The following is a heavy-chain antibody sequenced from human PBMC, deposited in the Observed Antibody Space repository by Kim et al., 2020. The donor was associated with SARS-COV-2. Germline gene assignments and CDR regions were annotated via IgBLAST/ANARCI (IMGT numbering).Heavy chain of an antibody. CDR1: GFTFSSYW. D-gene: IGHD6-13*01. CDR3: ARDPEQQLVHFDY. V-gene: IGHV3-7*01. CDR2: IKQDGSEK. Sequence: GGSLRLSCAASGFTFSSYWMSWVRQAPGKGLEWVANIKQDGSEKYYVDSVKGRFTISRDNAKNSLYLQMNSLRAEDTAVYYCARDPEQQLVHFDYWGQGTLVTVSS. J-gene: IGHJ4*02.